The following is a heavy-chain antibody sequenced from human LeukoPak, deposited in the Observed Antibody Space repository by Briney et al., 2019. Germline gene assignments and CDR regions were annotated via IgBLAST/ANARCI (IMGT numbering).Heavy chain of an antibody. D-gene: IGHD3-9*01. CDR3: AREETKGLRYFDWSRTGYFDY. CDR2: INPNSGGT. J-gene: IGHJ4*02. CDR1: GYTFTGYY. V-gene: IGHV1-2*02. Sequence: ASVKASCKAPGYTFTGYYMHWVRQAPGQGLEWMGWINPNSGGTNYAQKFQGRVTMTRDTSISTAYMELSRLRSDDTAVYYCAREETKGLRYFDWSRTGYFDYWGQGTLVTVSS.